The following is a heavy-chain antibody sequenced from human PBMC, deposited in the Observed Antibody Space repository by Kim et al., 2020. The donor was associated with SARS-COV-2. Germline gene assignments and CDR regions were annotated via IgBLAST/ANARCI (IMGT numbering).Heavy chain of an antibody. J-gene: IGHJ6*02. Sequence: ASVKVSCKASGYTFTSYYMHWVRQAPGQGLEWMGIINPSGGSTSYAQKFQGRVTMTRDTSTSTVYMELSSLRSEDTAVYYCAREIVVVPAAITLHYYYYYGMDVWGQGTTVTVSS. D-gene: IGHD2-2*02. V-gene: IGHV1-46*01. CDR1: GYTFTSYY. CDR2: INPSGGST. CDR3: AREIVVVPAAITLHYYYYYGMDV.